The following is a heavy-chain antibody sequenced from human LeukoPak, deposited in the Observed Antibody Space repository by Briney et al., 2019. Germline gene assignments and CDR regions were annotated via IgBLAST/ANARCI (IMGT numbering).Heavy chain of an antibody. J-gene: IGHJ4*02. CDR1: GGTFSSYA. CDR2: IIPIFGTA. CDR3: ARDSCGGDCFFDY. D-gene: IGHD2-21*02. V-gene: IGHV1-69*05. Sequence: SVKVSCKASGGTFSSYAISWVRQAPGQGLEWMGGIIPIFGTANYAQKFQGRVTITTDESTSTAYMELSSLRSEDTGVYYCARDSCGGDCFFDYWGQGTLVTVSS.